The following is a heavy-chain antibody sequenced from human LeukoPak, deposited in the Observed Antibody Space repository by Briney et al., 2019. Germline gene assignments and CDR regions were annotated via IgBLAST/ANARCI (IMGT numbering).Heavy chain of an antibody. V-gene: IGHV4-30-2*01. CDR2: IYHSGST. CDR3: ARGLRGVMDY. D-gene: IGHD3-10*01. Sequence: SETLSLTCAVSGGSISSGGYSWSWIRQPPGKGLEWIGYIYHSGSTYYNPSLKSRVTISVDRSKNQFSLKLSSVTAADTAVYYCARGLRGVMDYWGQGTLVTVSS. CDR1: GGSISSGGYS. J-gene: IGHJ4*02.